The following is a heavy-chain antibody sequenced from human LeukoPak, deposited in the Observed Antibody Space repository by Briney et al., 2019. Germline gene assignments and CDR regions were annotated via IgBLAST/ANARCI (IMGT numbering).Heavy chain of an antibody. V-gene: IGHV3-23*01. CDR3: AKCSSGSYYSSGDY. J-gene: IGHJ4*02. Sequence: GGSLRLSCAISGFTFNNYGMSWVRQAPGKGLEWVSSIGGSGDTTYYADSVKGRFTISRDTSKNTLYLQMNSLTAEDAAVYYCAKCSSGSYYSSGDYWGQGTLVTVSS. CDR2: IGGSGDTT. D-gene: IGHD2-15*01. CDR1: GFTFNNYG.